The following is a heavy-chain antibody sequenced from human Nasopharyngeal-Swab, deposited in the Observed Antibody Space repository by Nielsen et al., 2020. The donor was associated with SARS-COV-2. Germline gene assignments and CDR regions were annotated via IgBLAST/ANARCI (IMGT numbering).Heavy chain of an antibody. CDR2: ISWNSGSI. V-gene: IGHV3-9*01. J-gene: IGHJ6*02. CDR1: GFTFDDYA. CDR3: AKGYGYGGDYYYYYGMDV. D-gene: IGHD5-18*01. Sequence: GGSLRLSCAASGFTFDDYAMHWVRQAPGKGLEWVSGISWNSGSISYADSVKGRFTISRDNAKNSLYLQMNSLRAEDTALYYCAKGYGYGGDYYYYYGMDVWGQGTTVTVSS.